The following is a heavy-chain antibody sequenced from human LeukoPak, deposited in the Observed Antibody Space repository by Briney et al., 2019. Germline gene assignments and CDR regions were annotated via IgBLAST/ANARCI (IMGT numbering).Heavy chain of an antibody. CDR2: INHSGST. CDR3: ARGLSTPEYDSSGYSDY. Sequence: SETLSLTCAVYGGSFSGYYWSWIRQPPGKGLEWIGEINHSGSTNYNPSLKSRVTISVDTSKNQFSLKLSSVTAVDTAVYYCARGLSTPEYDSSGYSDYWGQGTLVTVSS. J-gene: IGHJ4*02. D-gene: IGHD3-22*01. V-gene: IGHV4-34*01. CDR1: GGSFSGYY.